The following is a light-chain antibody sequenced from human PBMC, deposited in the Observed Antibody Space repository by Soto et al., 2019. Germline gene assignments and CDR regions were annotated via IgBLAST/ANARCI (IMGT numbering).Light chain of an antibody. CDR2: SNN. Sequence: QSVLTQPPSASGTPGQRVTISCSGSSSNIGSNTVNWYQQLPGTAPKLLIYSNNQQPSGVPDRFSGSKSGTSASLAISGLQSEDEADYYCAAWDDSLNGHVVFGGGTKHTVL. CDR1: SSNIGSNT. V-gene: IGLV1-44*01. J-gene: IGLJ2*01. CDR3: AAWDDSLNGHVV.